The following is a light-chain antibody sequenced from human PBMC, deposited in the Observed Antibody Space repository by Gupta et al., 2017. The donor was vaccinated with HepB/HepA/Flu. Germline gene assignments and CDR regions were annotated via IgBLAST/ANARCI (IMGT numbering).Light chain of an antibody. CDR3: QQRSNWPFT. Sequence: IVFTQFPATLSLSQGERATLSCRASQSVSRYLSWYQQQPGQPPSLLVVDAANRAAGVPARFCGSGCGTDFTLTISSLEPEDFAVYYCQQRSNWPFTFGGGTRVEIK. CDR2: DAA. J-gene: IGKJ4*01. CDR1: QSVSRY. V-gene: IGKV3-11*01.